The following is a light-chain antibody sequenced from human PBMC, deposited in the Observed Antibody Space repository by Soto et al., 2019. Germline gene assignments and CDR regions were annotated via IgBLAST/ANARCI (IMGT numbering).Light chain of an antibody. J-gene: IGLJ1*01. Sequence: QSALTQPASVSGSLGQSITLSCTGSGGDIGAYNYVSWYQQHPGKAPKRIVYGVTHRPSGVSSRFSASKSAYTASLTISALQAEDEADYYCSSFTTTYFYVFGPGTKLTVL. CDR1: GGDIGAYNY. CDR3: SSFTTTYFYV. CDR2: GVT. V-gene: IGLV2-14*01.